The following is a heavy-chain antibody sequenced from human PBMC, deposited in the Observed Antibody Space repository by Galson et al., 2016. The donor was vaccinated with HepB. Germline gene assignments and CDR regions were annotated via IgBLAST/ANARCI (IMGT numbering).Heavy chain of an antibody. D-gene: IGHD2-15*01. V-gene: IGHV3-23*01. Sequence: SLSLSCAASGFTFSSYAMSWIRQAPGKGLEWVSAISGNGYSTYYADSVKGRFTISRDNSKNTLYLQMNSLRGEDTAVYSCAKGGYCSRARCPGRNWFDPWGQGTLVTVSS. J-gene: IGHJ5*02. CDR1: GFTFSSYA. CDR3: AKGGYCSRARCPGRNWFDP. CDR2: ISGNGYST.